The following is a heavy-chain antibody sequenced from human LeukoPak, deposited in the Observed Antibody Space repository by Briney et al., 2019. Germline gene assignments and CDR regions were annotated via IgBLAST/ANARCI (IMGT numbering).Heavy chain of an antibody. Sequence: GGSLRLSCAASGFTFTSYSMHWVRQAPGKGLEWVAVISYDIYSKYHADSVRGRFTISRDNSENTLYLQMNSLRGEDTAVYYCARERGSGQYGMDVWGQGTTVTVSS. D-gene: IGHD6-19*01. V-gene: IGHV3-30*04. CDR1: GFTFTSYS. CDR3: ARERGSGQYGMDV. J-gene: IGHJ6*02. CDR2: ISYDIYSK.